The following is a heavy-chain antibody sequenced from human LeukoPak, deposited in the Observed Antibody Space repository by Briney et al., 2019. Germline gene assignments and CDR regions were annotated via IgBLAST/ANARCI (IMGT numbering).Heavy chain of an antibody. CDR1: GFTFSGYY. Sequence: ASVKVSCKASGFTFSGYYMHWVRQAPGQGLEWMAWISPNSGGTNYVQKFQGRVTVTRDTSISTDYMEISGLTSDDTALYYCAREPSGPGGYDYRGQGALVTVSS. CDR2: ISPNSGGT. J-gene: IGHJ4*02. D-gene: IGHD3-10*01. CDR3: AREPSGPGGYDY. V-gene: IGHV1-2*02.